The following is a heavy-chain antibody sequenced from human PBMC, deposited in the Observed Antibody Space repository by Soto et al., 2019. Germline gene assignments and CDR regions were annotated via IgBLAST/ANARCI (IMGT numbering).Heavy chain of an antibody. CDR2: IYYSGTT. J-gene: IGHJ4*02. D-gene: IGHD3-10*01. Sequence: SETLSLTCTVSGGSISTYYWSWIRQPPGKGLEWIGLIYYSGTTNYNPSLKSRVIISLDTSRNQFSLKLSSVTAADTAVYYCAGCGEFTYSYGSGSYYLPLDWGQGTLVTVSS. CDR3: AGCGEFTYSYGSGSYYLPLD. V-gene: IGHV4-59*01. CDR1: GGSISTYY.